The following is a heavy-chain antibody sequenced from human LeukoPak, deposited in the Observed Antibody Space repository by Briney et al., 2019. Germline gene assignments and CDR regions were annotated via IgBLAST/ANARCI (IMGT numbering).Heavy chain of an antibody. Sequence: ASVKVSCKASGYTFTSYGISRVRQAPGQGLEWMGWISAYNGNTNYAQKLQGRVTMTTDTSTSTAYMELRSLRSDDTAVYYCARSEKVAGASDYWGQGTLVTVSS. V-gene: IGHV1-18*01. CDR1: GYTFTSYG. CDR3: ARSEKVAGASDY. D-gene: IGHD6-19*01. J-gene: IGHJ4*02. CDR2: ISAYNGNT.